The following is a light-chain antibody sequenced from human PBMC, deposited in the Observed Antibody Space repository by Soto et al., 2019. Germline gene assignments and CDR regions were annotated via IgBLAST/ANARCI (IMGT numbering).Light chain of an antibody. Sequence: DIQMTQSPSSLSASIGDRVTITCRASQSIYIYLNWYQQKAGKAPKLLIYAASSWQRGVPSTFSGGGSGTDFTLTISSLQPEDFATXXXXXXXXGITFGQGTRREIK. CDR2: AAS. CDR1: QSIYIY. CDR3: XXXXXGIT. V-gene: IGKV1-39*01. J-gene: IGKJ5*01.